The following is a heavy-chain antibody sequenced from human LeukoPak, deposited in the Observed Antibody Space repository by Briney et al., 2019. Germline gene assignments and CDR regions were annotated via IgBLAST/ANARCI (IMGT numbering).Heavy chain of an antibody. V-gene: IGHV4-59*01. CDR1: GGSISSYY. J-gene: IGHJ6*02. CDR3: ARESSYFYGMDV. CDR2: IYYSGST. Sequence: PETLSLTCTVSGGSISSYYWSWIRQPPGKGLEWIGYIYYSGSTNYNPSLKSRVTISVDTSKNQFSLKLSSVTAADTAVYYCARESSYFYGMDVWGQGTTVTVSS.